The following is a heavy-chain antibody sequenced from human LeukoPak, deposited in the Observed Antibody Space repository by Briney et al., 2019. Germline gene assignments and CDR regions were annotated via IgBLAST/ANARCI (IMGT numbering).Heavy chain of an antibody. D-gene: IGHD3-22*01. CDR2: IYYSGST. Sequence: SETLSLTCTVSGGSISSYYWSWIRQPPGKGLEWIGYIYYSGSTNYNPSLKSRVTISVDTSKNQFSLKLSSVTAADTAVYYCARESMIAGSQHWGQGTLVTVSS. J-gene: IGHJ1*01. CDR1: GGSISSYY. V-gene: IGHV4-59*01. CDR3: ARESMIAGSQH.